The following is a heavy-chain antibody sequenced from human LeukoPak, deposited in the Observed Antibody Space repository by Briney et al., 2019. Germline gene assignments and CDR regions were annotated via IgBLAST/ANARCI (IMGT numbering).Heavy chain of an antibody. Sequence: ASVKVSCKASGYTFTSYGISWVRQAPGQGLEWMGWISAYNGNTNYAQKLQGRVTMTTDTSTSTAYMELRSLRSDDTAVYYCARDAICGGGSCYSSHTGWFDPWGQGTLVTVSS. V-gene: IGHV1-18*04. D-gene: IGHD2-15*01. J-gene: IGHJ5*02. CDR1: GYTFTSYG. CDR3: ARDAICGGGSCYSSHTGWFDP. CDR2: ISAYNGNT.